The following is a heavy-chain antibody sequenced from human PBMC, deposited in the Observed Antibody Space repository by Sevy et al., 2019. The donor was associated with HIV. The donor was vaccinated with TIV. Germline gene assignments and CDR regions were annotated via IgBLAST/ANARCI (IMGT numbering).Heavy chain of an antibody. CDR1: GGSISSSSYY. CDR3: ARHWASSGWYAYNWFDP. D-gene: IGHD6-19*01. V-gene: IGHV4-39*01. J-gene: IGHJ5*02. Sequence: SETLSLTCTVSGGSISSSSYYWGWIRQPPGKGLEWIGSIYYSGSTCYNPSLKSRVTISVDTSKNQFSLKLSSVTAADTAVYYCARHWASSGWYAYNWFDPWGQGTLVTVSS. CDR2: IYYSGST.